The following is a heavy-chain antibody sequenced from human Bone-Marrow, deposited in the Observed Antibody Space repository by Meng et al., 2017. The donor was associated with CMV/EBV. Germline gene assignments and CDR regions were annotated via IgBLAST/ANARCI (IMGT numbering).Heavy chain of an antibody. Sequence: SETLSLTCTVSGGSISSGGYYWSWIRQHPGKGLEWIGYIYYSGSTYYNPSLKSRVTISVDTSKNQFSLKLSSVTAADTAVYYCARDLGKGSTIFGVARNWFDPWGQGTLVTVSS. CDR1: GGSISSGGYY. CDR3: ARDLGKGSTIFGVARNWFDP. V-gene: IGHV4-31*03. J-gene: IGHJ5*02. CDR2: IYYSGST. D-gene: IGHD3-3*01.